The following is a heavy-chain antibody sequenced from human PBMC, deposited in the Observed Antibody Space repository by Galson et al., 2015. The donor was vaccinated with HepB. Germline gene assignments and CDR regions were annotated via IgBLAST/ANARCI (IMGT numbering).Heavy chain of an antibody. J-gene: IGHJ6*02. V-gene: IGHV1-3*01. CDR3: ARVRVSGIILRYYYYYGMDV. CDR1: GYTFTSYA. Sequence: SVKVSCKASGYTFTSYAMHWVRQAPGQRLEWMGWINAGNGNTKYSQKFQGRVTITRDTSASTAYMELSSLRSEGTAVYYCARVRVSGIILRYYYYYGMDVWGQGTTVTVSS. D-gene: IGHD3-10*01. CDR2: INAGNGNT.